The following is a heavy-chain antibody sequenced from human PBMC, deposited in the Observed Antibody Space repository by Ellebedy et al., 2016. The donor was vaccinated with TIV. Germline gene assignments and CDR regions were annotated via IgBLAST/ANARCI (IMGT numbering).Heavy chain of an antibody. CDR2: IIPIFLTA. CDR1: GGTFSSYD. Sequence: AASVKVSCKASGGTFSSYDYSWVRQAPGQGLEWMGGIIPIFLTANYAQKFQGRVTITADESTSTAYMELSSLRSEDTAVYYCARGYFDSSGYYSEYLQHWGQGTLVTVSS. V-gene: IGHV1-69*13. CDR3: ARGYFDSSGYYSEYLQH. D-gene: IGHD3-22*01. J-gene: IGHJ1*01.